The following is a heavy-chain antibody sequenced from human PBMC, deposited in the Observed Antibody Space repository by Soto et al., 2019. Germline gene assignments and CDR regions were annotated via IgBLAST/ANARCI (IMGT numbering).Heavy chain of an antibody. V-gene: IGHV3-9*01. CDR2: ISWNSALI. J-gene: IGHJ6*02. CDR1: GFSFGDHA. Sequence: SLRLSCAASGFSFGDHAMHWVRQVPGKGLEWVSSISWNSALIQYADSVGGRFIMSRDNAKNSLNLQMNTLTTEDTALYYCVKDTYSGSFWGPYGMDVWGQGTTVTVS. D-gene: IGHD3-10*01. CDR3: VKDTYSGSFWGPYGMDV.